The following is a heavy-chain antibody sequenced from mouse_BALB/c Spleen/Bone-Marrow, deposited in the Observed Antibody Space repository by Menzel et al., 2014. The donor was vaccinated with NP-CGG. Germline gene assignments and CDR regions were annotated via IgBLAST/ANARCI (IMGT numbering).Heavy chain of an antibody. Sequence: EVKLVESGPELEKPGASVKISCKASGYSFTGYNMNWVKRSNGKSLEWIGNIDPYYGGISYNQKFKDKATLTVDKSSSTAYMQLKSLTSEDSAVYYCARSIEYRPLTYWGQGTLVTVSA. CDR3: ARSIEYRPLTY. CDR2: IDPYYGGI. CDR1: GYSFTGYN. V-gene: IGHV1-39*01. J-gene: IGHJ3*01. D-gene: IGHD2-14*01.